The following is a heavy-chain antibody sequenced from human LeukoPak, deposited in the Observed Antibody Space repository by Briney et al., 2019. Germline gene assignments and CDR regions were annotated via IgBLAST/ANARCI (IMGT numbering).Heavy chain of an antibody. V-gene: IGHV1-2*02. CDR1: GYTFTVYY. CDR3: ARDFLYCSSTSCLRGYSYGYWFDY. D-gene: IGHD2-2*01. CDR2: IDPNSGGT. J-gene: IGHJ4*02. Sequence: ASVKVSCXASGYTFTVYYMHWVRQAPGQGLEWMGWIDPNSGGTNYAQKFQGRVTMTRDTSISTAYMELSRLRSDDTAVYYCARDFLYCSSTSCLRGYSYGYWFDYWGQGTLVTVSS.